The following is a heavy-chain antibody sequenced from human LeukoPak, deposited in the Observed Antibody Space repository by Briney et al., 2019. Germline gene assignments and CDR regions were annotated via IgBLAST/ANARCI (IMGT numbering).Heavy chain of an antibody. CDR3: AGNREDSPFIAY. CDR2: MYSGGTT. CDR1: EFSVGSNY. V-gene: IGHV3-66*01. J-gene: IGHJ4*02. Sequence: GGSLRLSCAASEFSVGSNYMSWVCHAPRKGLGWVSIMYSGGTTYHADSVKGRFTISRDNSKNTLYLQMNSLRAEDTAVYYCAGNREDSPFIAYWGQGTLVTVSS.